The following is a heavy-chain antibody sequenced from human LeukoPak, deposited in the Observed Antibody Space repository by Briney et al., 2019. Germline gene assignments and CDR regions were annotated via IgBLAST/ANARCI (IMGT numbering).Heavy chain of an antibody. D-gene: IGHD3-22*01. J-gene: IGHJ4*02. CDR2: IKQDGSEK. Sequence: GGSLRLSCAASGFTFSSYWMSWVRQAPGKGLEWVANIKQDGSEKYYVDSVKGRFTISRDNSKNTLYLQMNSLRAEDTAVYYCAKDYSGDYYDTSGPPSGVDYWGQGTLVTVSS. CDR1: GFTFSSYW. CDR3: AKDYSGDYYDTSGPPSGVDY. V-gene: IGHV3-7*01.